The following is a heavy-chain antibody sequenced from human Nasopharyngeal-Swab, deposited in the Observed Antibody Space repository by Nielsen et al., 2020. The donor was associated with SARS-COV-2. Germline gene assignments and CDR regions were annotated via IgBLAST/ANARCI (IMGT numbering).Heavy chain of an antibody. CDR1: GDSISSSSDH. CDR3: ARQVAAAEDFQH. J-gene: IGHJ1*01. CDR2: IHYSGST. D-gene: IGHD6-13*01. V-gene: IGHV4-39*01. Sequence: SETLSLTCTVSGDSISSSSDHWGWIRQPPGKGLEWIGSIHYSGSTYYNPSLKSRFTISVDTSKNQFSLKLSSVTATDTAVYYCARQVAAAEDFQHWGQGTLVTVSS.